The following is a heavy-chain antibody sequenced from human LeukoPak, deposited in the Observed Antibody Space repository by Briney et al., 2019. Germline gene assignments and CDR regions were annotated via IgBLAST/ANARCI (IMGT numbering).Heavy chain of an antibody. Sequence: GGSLRLSCAASGFTVSSNYMSWVRQAPGKGLEWVSVIYSGGTTYYADSVKGRFTISRDNSKNTLYLQMNSLRGEDTAVYYCAGTTTFAPHFDYWGQGTLVTVSS. CDR1: GFTVSSNY. D-gene: IGHD1-1*01. J-gene: IGHJ4*02. V-gene: IGHV3-66*01. CDR3: AGTTTFAPHFDY. CDR2: IYSGGTT.